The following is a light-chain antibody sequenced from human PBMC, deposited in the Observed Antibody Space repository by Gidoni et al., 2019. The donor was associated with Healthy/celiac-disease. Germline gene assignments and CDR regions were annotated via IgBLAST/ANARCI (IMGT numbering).Light chain of an antibody. CDR2: GKN. J-gene: IGLJ1*01. CDR1: SLRSYY. V-gene: IGLV3-19*01. CDR3: NSRDSSGNHYV. Sequence: SSELTQVPAVSVALGQTVRITCQGDSLRSYYASWYQQKPGQAPVLVIYGKNNRPSGITDRFAGSSLGNTASLTMTGAQAEDEADYYCNSRDSSGNHYVFGTGTKVTVL.